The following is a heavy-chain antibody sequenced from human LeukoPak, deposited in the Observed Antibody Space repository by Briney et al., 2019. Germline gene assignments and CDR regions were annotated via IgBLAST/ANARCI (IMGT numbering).Heavy chain of an antibody. D-gene: IGHD6-19*01. Sequence: ASVKVSCKASGGTFSSYAMSWVRQAPGQGLEWMGGIIPIFGTANYAQKFQGRVTITADESTSTAYMELSSLRSEDTAVYYCAKDLGYSSGWYQEYYWGQGTLVTVSS. J-gene: IGHJ4*02. CDR3: AKDLGYSSGWYQEYY. CDR2: IIPIFGTA. V-gene: IGHV1-69*13. CDR1: GGTFSSYA.